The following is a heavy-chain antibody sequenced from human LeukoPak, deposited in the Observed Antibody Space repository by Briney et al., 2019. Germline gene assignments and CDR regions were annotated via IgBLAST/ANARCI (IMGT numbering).Heavy chain of an antibody. V-gene: IGHV3-53*01. J-gene: IGHJ6*03. Sequence: PGGSLRLSCAAPGFTVSSNYMTWVRQAPGKGLEWVSVIYAGGSTYYADSVKGRFTISRDNSKNTLYLLMNNLRAEDTAVYYCARAQRGDYMDVWGKGTTVTISS. CDR1: GFTVSSNY. D-gene: IGHD6-25*01. CDR3: ARAQRGDYMDV. CDR2: IYAGGST.